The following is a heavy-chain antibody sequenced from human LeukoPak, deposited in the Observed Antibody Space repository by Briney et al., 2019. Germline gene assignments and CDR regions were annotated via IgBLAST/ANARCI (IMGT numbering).Heavy chain of an antibody. J-gene: IGHJ5*02. D-gene: IGHD3-10*01. CDR2: IYYSGST. V-gene: IGHV4-61*01. CDR3: ARDPGITMVRGVIKGNWFDP. Sequence: PSETLSLTCTVSGGSVSSGTYYWSWIRQPPGEGLEWIGYIYYSGSTNYNPSLKSRVTISVDTSKNQFSLKLSSVTAADTAVYYCARDPGITMVRGVIKGNWFDPWGQGTLVTVSS. CDR1: GGSVSSGTYY.